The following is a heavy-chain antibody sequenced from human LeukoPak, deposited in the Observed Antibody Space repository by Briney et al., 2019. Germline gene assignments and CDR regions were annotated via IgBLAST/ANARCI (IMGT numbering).Heavy chain of an antibody. J-gene: IGHJ4*02. CDR1: GGSIGSYY. CDR2: IYYSGST. CDR3: AREFDY. Sequence: SSETLSLTCTVSGGSIGSYYWSWVRQPPGKGLEWIGYIYYSGSTNYNPSLKSRVTISVDTSKNQFSLKLSSVTAADTAVYYCAREFDYWGQGTLVTVSS. V-gene: IGHV4-59*08.